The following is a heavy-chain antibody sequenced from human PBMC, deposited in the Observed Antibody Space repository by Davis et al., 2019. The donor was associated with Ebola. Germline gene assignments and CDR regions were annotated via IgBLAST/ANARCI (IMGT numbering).Heavy chain of an antibody. V-gene: IGHV3-21*01. CDR1: GFTFSSYS. Sequence: GGSLRLSCAASGFTFSSYSMNWVRQAPGKGLEWVSSISSSSSYIYYADSVKGRFTISRDNAKNSLYLQMNSLRAEDTAVYYCARDERGPRVGATRPFDYWGQGTLVTVSS. J-gene: IGHJ4*02. D-gene: IGHD1-26*01. CDR2: ISSSSSYI. CDR3: ARDERGPRVGATRPFDY.